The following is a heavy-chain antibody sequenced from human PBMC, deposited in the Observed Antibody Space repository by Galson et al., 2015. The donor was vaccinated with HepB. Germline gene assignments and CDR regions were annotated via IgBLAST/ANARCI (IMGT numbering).Heavy chain of an antibody. J-gene: IGHJ5*02. CDR3: AREALVVVVGATQNNWFDP. CDR2: ISPYNRNT. Sequence: SVKVSCKASGYTFSTYSITWVRQAPGQGLEWMGWISPYNRNTDYARKFQGRVTMTTDISTSTAYMELRSLRSDDTAVYYCAREALVVVVGATQNNWFDPWGQGTLVTVSS. V-gene: IGHV1-18*01. D-gene: IGHD2-15*01. CDR1: GYTFSTYS.